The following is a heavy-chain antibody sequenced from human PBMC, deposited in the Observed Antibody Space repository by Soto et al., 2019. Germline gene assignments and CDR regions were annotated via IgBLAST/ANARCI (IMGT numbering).Heavy chain of an antibody. J-gene: IGHJ4*02. CDR1: GYTFSSYA. V-gene: IGHV1-3*01. D-gene: IGHD7-27*01. CDR2: INAGYGNT. CDR3: ARDTGDGTFDF. Sequence: QVHLVQSGAEVRKPGASVKVSCKASGYTFSSYAMHWVRQAPGQRLEWMGWINAGYGNTKSSQKFQDRVTISRDTSASTAYMELTSLRSEATAVYYSARDTGDGTFDFWGQGTLVTVSS.